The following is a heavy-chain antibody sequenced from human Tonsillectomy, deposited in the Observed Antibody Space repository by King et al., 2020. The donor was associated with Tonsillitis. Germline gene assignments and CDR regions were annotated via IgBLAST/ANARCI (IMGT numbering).Heavy chain of an antibody. Sequence: EVQLVESGGGLVQPGGSLRLSCAASGFTFSNYWMHWVRQAPGKGLVWVSRINSDESSTSYADSVKGRFTISRDNAKNKLFLQMNSMRAEDTAVYYCARDMVAGQDCSWGQGTLVTVSA. CDR2: INSDESST. CDR1: GFTFSNYW. CDR3: ARDMVAGQDCS. J-gene: IGHJ4*02. V-gene: IGHV3-74*01. D-gene: IGHD6-19*01.